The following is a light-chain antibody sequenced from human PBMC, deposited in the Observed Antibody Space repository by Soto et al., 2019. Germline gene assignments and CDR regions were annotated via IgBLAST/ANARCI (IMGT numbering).Light chain of an antibody. J-gene: IGKJ4*01. CDR3: QQYIRWPLT. V-gene: IGKV3D-15*01. Sequence: EMVVTQSPATLSVSPGERATFSCRTSQDVSTRLAWYQQKPGQAPSLLIYDASTRATGTPARFSGSGSGTEFTLAVSSLQSEDYAVYFCQQYIRWPLTFGGGTKVEIK. CDR1: QDVSTR. CDR2: DAS.